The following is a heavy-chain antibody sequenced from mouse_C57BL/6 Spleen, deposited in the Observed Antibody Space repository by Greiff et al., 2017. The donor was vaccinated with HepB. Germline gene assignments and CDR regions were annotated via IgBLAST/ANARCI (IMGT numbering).Heavy chain of an antibody. J-gene: IGHJ4*01. CDR1: GFTFSDYG. V-gene: IGHV5-17*01. CDR3: ARPHYYGTPMDY. CDR2: ISSGSSTI. D-gene: IGHD1-1*01. Sequence: EVQVVESGGGLVKPGGSLKLSCAASGFTFSDYGMHWVRQAPEKGLEWVAYISSGSSTIYYADTVKGRFTISRDNAKNNLFLQMTSLRSEDTAMYYCARPHYYGTPMDYWGQGTSVTVSS.